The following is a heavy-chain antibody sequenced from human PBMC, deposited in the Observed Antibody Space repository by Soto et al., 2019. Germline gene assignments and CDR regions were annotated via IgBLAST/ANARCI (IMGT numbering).Heavy chain of an antibody. Sequence: PGGSLRLSCAASGFTFSSYGMHWVRQAPGKGLEWVAVISYDGSNKYYADSVKGRFTISRDNSKNTLYLQMNSLRAEDTAVYYCAKDLEAAYYYDSSGYSRTTTGGMDVWGQGTTVTVSS. J-gene: IGHJ6*02. V-gene: IGHV3-30*18. CDR3: AKDLEAAYYYDSSGYSRTTTGGMDV. CDR1: GFTFSSYG. CDR2: ISYDGSNK. D-gene: IGHD3-22*01.